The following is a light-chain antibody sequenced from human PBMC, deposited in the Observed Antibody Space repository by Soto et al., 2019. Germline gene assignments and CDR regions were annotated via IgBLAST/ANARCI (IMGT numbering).Light chain of an antibody. Sequence: QSVLTQPPSASGTPGQRVTISCSGSSSNIGKNSVNWYQQFPGTAPKLLIYRDDQRHSGVPDRVSGSKSGTSASLAISGLQSEDEADYYCSVWDDSLDGRVFGGGTKLTVL. J-gene: IGLJ3*02. CDR3: SVWDDSLDGRV. V-gene: IGLV1-44*01. CDR2: RDD. CDR1: SSNIGKNS.